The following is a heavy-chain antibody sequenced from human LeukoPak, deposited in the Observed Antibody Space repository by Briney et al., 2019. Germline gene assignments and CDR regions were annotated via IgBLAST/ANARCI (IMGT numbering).Heavy chain of an antibody. Sequence: GASVKVSCKASGYTFTSYYMHWVRQAPGQGLEWMGWISAYNGNTNYAQKLQGRVTMTTDTSTSTAYMELRRLRSDDTAVYYCARGGYYGSGSYHDYWGQGTLVTVSS. V-gene: IGHV1-18*04. CDR1: GYTFTSYY. CDR2: ISAYNGNT. CDR3: ARGGYYGSGSYHDY. J-gene: IGHJ4*02. D-gene: IGHD3-10*01.